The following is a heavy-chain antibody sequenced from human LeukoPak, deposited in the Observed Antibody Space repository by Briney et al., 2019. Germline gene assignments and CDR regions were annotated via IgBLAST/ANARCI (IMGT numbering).Heavy chain of an antibody. D-gene: IGHD4-17*01. CDR2: INQDGTEK. Sequence: GESLRLSCAASGFSFSTYWMSWVRQAPGKGLEWVANINQDGTEKYYVDSVKGRFTVSSDYAKNSLYLQMNSLRAEDTAVYYCARDTSSDYGDFGYWGQGTLVTVSS. CDR3: ARDTSSDYGDFGY. J-gene: IGHJ4*02. CDR1: GFSFSTYW. V-gene: IGHV3-7*01.